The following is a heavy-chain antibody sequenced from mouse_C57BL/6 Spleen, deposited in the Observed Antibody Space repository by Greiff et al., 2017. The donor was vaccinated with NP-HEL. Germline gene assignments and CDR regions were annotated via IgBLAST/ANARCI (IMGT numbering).Heavy chain of an antibody. V-gene: IGHV3-6*01. D-gene: IGHD2-1*01. J-gene: IGHJ3*01. Sequence: EVQLKESGPGLVKPSQSLSLTCSVTGYSITSGYYWNWIRQFPGNKLEWMGYISYDGSNNYNPSLKNRISITRDTSKNQFFLKLNSVTTEDTATYYCARDYGNYLAYWGQGTLVTVSA. CDR2: ISYDGSN. CDR3: ARDYGNYLAY. CDR1: GYSITSGYY.